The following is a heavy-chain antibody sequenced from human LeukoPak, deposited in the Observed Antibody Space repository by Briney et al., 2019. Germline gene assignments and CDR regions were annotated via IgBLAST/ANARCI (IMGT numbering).Heavy chain of an antibody. J-gene: IGHJ4*02. CDR1: GFTFSSYA. Sequence: GRSLRLSCAASGFTFSSYAMHWVRQAPGKGLEWVAVISYDGSNKYYADSVKGRFTISRDNSKNTLYLQMNSLRAEDTAVYYCARDNYDFWSGYSGYFDYWGQGTLVTVSS. CDR3: ARDNYDFWSGYSGYFDY. V-gene: IGHV3-30-3*01. CDR2: ISYDGSNK. D-gene: IGHD3-3*01.